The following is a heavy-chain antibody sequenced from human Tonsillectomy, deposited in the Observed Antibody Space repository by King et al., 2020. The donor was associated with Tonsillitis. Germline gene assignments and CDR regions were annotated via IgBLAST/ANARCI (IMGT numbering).Heavy chain of an antibody. CDR3: AKDITPYLLDGMNV. V-gene: IGHV3-9*01. Sequence: EVQLVESGGGLVQPGRSLRLSCAASGFTFDDYAMHWVRQAPGKGLEWVSGISWNSGSIGYADSVKGRFTISRDNAKNSLYLQMNSLRAEDTALYYCAKDITPYLLDGMNVWGQGTTVTVSS. D-gene: IGHD3-3*01. CDR2: ISWNSGSI. J-gene: IGHJ6*02. CDR1: GFTFDDYA.